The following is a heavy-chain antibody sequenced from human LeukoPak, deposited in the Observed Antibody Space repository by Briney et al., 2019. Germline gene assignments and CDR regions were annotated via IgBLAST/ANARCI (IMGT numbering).Heavy chain of an antibody. Sequence: ASVKVSCKASGYTFTGYYMHWVRQAPGQGLGWMGWINPNSGGTNYAQKFQGRVTMTRDTSISTAYMELSRLRSDDTAVYYCASTPTNVDTAMGREGWFDPWGQGTLVTVSS. CDR1: GYTFTGYY. J-gene: IGHJ5*02. D-gene: IGHD5-18*01. CDR2: INPNSGGT. CDR3: ASTPTNVDTAMGREGWFDP. V-gene: IGHV1-2*02.